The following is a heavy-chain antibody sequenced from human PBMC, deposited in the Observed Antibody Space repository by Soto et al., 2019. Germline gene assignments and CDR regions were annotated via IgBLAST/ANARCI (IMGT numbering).Heavy chain of an antibody. CDR2: IYYSGST. Sequence: QVQLQESGPGLVKPSQTLSLTCTVSGGSISSGGYYWSWIRQHPGKGLEWIGYIYYSGSTYYNPSLKRRVTISGDTSKNKCSLKRSSVTAADTAVYYCARGSKGYSYGYALYNWFDPWGQGTLVTVSS. J-gene: IGHJ5*02. CDR1: GGSISSGGYY. V-gene: IGHV4-31*03. D-gene: IGHD5-18*01. CDR3: ARGSKGYSYGYALYNWFDP.